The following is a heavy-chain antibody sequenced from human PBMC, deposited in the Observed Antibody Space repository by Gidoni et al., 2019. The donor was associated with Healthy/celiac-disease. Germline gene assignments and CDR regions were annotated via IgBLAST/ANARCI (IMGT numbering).Heavy chain of an antibody. CDR2: IVVGSGNT. D-gene: IGHD3-3*01. V-gene: IGHV1-58*01. CDR1: GFTLPSSA. J-gene: IGHJ4*02. CDR3: AALSDDFWSGYLDY. Sequence: QMQLGKSGPEVKKTRTSVKVSCTASGFTLPSSAVQWVRQARGQRLEWIGWIVVGSGNTNYAQKFQERVTITRDMSTSTAYMELSSLRSEDTAVYYCAALSDDFWSGYLDYWGQGTLVTVSS.